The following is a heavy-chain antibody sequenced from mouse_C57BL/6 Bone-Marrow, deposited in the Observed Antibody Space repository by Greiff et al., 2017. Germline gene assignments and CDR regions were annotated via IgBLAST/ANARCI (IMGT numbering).Heavy chain of an antibody. D-gene: IGHD4-1*01. CDR2: INPGSGGT. J-gene: IGHJ3*01. CDR1: GYAFTNYL. V-gene: IGHV1-54*01. CDR3: ARSKNWDSWFAY. Sequence: QVQLQQSGAELVRPGTSVKVSCKASGYAFTNYLIEWVKQRPGQGLEWIGVINPGSGGTNYNETFKGKATLTADKSSSTAYLQLSSLTSEDSAVYCCARSKNWDSWFAYWGQGTLVTVSA.